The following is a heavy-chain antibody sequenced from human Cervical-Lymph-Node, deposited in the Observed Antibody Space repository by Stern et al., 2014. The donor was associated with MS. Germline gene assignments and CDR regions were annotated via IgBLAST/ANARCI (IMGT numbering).Heavy chain of an antibody. D-gene: IGHD2-21*02. J-gene: IGHJ4*02. CDR2: IYYIGTT. Sequence: QVQLQESGPGLVQPSETLSLTCTVSGGSISNYYWSWIRQPPGTGLGWIGYIYYIGTTNYNPSLKSRVTISVDTSKNQFSLRLSSVSVADTAVYYCARHGDTSFVYWGQGTLVTISS. V-gene: IGHV4-59*08. CDR3: ARHGDTSFVY. CDR1: GGSISNYY.